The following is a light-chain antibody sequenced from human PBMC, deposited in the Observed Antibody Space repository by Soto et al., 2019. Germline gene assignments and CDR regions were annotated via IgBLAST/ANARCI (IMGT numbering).Light chain of an antibody. Sequence: EIVLTQSPGTLSLSPWERATLSCRASQSLSNNIYLAWYQQKPGQAPRLLIYGASSRATGIPNRFSGSGSGTDFTLTISRLEPEDFAVYYCQQRNIWPPVTFGQGTRLE. CDR2: GAS. V-gene: IGKV3D-20*02. J-gene: IGKJ5*01. CDR3: QQRNIWPPVT. CDR1: QSLSNNIY.